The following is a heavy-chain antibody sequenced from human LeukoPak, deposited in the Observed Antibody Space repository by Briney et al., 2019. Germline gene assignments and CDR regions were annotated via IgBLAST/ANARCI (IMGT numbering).Heavy chain of an antibody. D-gene: IGHD3-22*01. V-gene: IGHV3-30-3*01. CDR3: ARGSYYYDSSAYYSPSYYFDY. CDR1: GFTLSSYA. CDR2: ISYDGSNK. Sequence: GSLRLSCAASGFTLSSYAMHWVRQAPGKGLEWVAVISYDGSNKYYADSVKGRFTISRDNSKNTLYLQMNSLRAEDTAVYHCARGSYYYDSSAYYSPSYYFDYWGQGTLVTVSS. J-gene: IGHJ4*02.